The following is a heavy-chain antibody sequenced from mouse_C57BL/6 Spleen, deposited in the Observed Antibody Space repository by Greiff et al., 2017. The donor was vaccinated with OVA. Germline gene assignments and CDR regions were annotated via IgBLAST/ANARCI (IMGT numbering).Heavy chain of an antibody. J-gene: IGHJ1*03. CDR1: GYTFTSYW. CDR3: ARSPYYYGSSYDWYFDV. V-gene: IGHV1-50*01. D-gene: IGHD1-1*01. Sequence: VQLQQPGAELVKPGASVKLSCKASGYTFTSYWMQWVKQRPGQGLEWIGEIDPSDSYTNYNQKFKGKATLTVDTSSSTAYMQLSSLTSEDSAVYYCARSPYYYGSSYDWYFDVWGTGTTVTVSS. CDR2: IDPSDSYT.